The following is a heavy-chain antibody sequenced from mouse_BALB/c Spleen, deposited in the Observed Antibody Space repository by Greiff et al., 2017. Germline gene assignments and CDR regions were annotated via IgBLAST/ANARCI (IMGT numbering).Heavy chain of an antibody. Sequence: EVQLVESGGGLVQPGGSRKLSCAASGFTFSSFGMHWVRQAPEKGLEWVAYISSGSSTIYYADPVKGRFTISRDNPKNTLFLQMTSLRSEDTAMYYCARGSLPTVVAKAMDYWGQGTSVTVSS. D-gene: IGHD1-1*01. CDR2: ISSGSSTI. V-gene: IGHV5-17*02. J-gene: IGHJ4*01. CDR3: ARGSLPTVVAKAMDY. CDR1: GFTFSSFG.